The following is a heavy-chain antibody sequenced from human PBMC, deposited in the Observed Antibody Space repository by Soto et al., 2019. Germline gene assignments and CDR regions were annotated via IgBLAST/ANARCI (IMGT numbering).Heavy chain of an antibody. CDR2: INHSGST. Sequence: TSETLSLTCAVYGGSFSGYYWSWIRQPPGKGLEWIGEINHSGSTNYNPSLKSRVTISVDTSKNQFSLKLSSVTAADTAVYYCARGRKSSSTNSRWDYYFDYWGQGTLVTVSS. CDR3: ARGRKSSSTNSRWDYYFDY. J-gene: IGHJ4*02. D-gene: IGHD6-6*01. V-gene: IGHV4-34*01. CDR1: GGSFSGYY.